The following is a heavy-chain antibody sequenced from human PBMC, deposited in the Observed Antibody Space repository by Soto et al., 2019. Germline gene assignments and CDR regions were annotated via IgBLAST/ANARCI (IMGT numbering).Heavy chain of an antibody. CDR1: GFTFSSYA. Sequence: GGSLRLSCAASGFTFSSYAMSWVRQAPGKGLEWVSAISGSGGSTYYADSVKGRFTISRDNSKNTLYLQMNSLRAEDTAVYYCAKSASSRGYYYYYMDVWGKGTTVTVSS. CDR3: AKSASSRGYYYYYMDV. CDR2: ISGSGGST. V-gene: IGHV3-23*01. J-gene: IGHJ6*03.